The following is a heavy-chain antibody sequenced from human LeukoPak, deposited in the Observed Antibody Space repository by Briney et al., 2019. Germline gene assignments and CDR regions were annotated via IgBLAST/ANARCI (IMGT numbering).Heavy chain of an antibody. J-gene: IGHJ5*02. CDR3: ARGYSRRRKGWFDP. D-gene: IGHD6-13*01. Sequence: SETLSLTCAVYGGSFSGYYWSWIRQPPGKGLEWIGEINHSGSTNYNPSLKSRVTISVDTSKNQFSLKLSSVTAADTAVYYCARGYSRRRKGWFDPWGQGTLVTVSS. CDR2: INHSGST. CDR1: GGSFSGYY. V-gene: IGHV4-34*01.